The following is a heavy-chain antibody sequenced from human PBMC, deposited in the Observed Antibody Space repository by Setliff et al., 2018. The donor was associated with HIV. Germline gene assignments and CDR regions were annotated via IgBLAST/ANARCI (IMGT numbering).Heavy chain of an antibody. CDR3: ARGKGSGWLTYYYYMDV. D-gene: IGHD6-19*01. J-gene: IGHJ6*03. CDR1: GGSISSYY. CDR2: ISAAGTI. Sequence: PSETLSLTCTVSGGSISSYYWSWIRQPAGKRLEFIGRISAAGTINYNPSLRSRVTLSVDTSKNQFSLKLSSVTAADTAVYYCARGKGSGWLTYYYYMDVWGKGTTVTVSS. V-gene: IGHV4-4*07.